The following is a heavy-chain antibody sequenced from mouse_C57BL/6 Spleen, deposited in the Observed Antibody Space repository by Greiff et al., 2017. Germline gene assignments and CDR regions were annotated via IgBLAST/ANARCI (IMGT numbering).Heavy chain of an antibody. V-gene: IGHV1-39*01. CDR1: GYSFTDYN. D-gene: IGHD2-3*01. Sequence: VQLKESGPELVKPGASVKISCKASGYSFTDYNMNWVKQSNGKSLEWIGVINPNYGTTSYNQKFKGKATLTVDQSSSTAYMQLNSLTSEDSEVYYCARSGDGYSYWYFDVWGTGTTVTFSS. J-gene: IGHJ1*03. CDR3: ARSGDGYSYWYFDV. CDR2: INPNYGTT.